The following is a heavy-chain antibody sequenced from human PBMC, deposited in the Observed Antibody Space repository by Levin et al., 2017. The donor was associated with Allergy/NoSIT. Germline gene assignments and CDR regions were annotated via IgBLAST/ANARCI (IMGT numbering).Heavy chain of an antibody. D-gene: IGHD6-6*01. CDR3: ALRQSVTNRPWVSWFDP. Sequence: SGPTLVKPTQTLTLTCTFSGLSLGTSGVNVGWVRQPPGKALEWLALIYWDDDKRYSPSLKNRLSIIKDSSKNQVVLTLTNVDPADTATYYCALRQSVTNRPWVSWFDPWGQGALVTVSS. V-gene: IGHV2-5*02. CDR2: IYWDDDK. CDR1: GLSLGTSGVN. J-gene: IGHJ5*02.